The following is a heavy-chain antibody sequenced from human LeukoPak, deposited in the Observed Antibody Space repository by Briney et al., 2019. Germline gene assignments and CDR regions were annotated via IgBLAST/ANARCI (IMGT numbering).Heavy chain of an antibody. CDR3: ARRYYDFWREPFDY. J-gene: IGHJ4*02. Sequence: TSETLSLTCAVYGGSFSGYYWSWIRQPPGKGLEWIGEINHSGSTNYNPSLKSRVTISVDTSKNQFSLKLSSVTAADTAVYHCARRYYDFWREPFDYWGQGTLVTVSS. D-gene: IGHD3-3*01. CDR1: GGSFSGYY. V-gene: IGHV4-34*01. CDR2: INHSGST.